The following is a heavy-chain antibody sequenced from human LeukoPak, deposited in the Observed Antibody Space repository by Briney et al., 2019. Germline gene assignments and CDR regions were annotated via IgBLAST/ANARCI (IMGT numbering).Heavy chain of an antibody. D-gene: IGHD6-19*01. J-gene: IGHJ5*02. V-gene: IGHV3-23*01. Sequence: PGGSLRLSCAASGFSFSIYAMNWVRQAPGKGLEWVSTISDNTYYADSVKGRFTISRDNSKNTLYLQMNSLRVEDTAVYYCAAKGHSGWENWFDPWGQGTLVIVSS. CDR1: GFSFSIYA. CDR2: ISDNT. CDR3: AAKGHSGWENWFDP.